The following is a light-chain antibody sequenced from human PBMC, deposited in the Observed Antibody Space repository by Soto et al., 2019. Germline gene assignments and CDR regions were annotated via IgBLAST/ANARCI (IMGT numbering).Light chain of an antibody. CDR3: QKYNSASFT. Sequence: EIVMTQSPATLSVSPGERATLSCRASQSVSSNLAWYQQKPGQAPRLLIYGASTRATGIPARFSGSGSGTEFTLTISSLQSEDVATYYCQKYNSASFTFGPGTKVDIK. CDR2: GAS. V-gene: IGKV3-15*01. CDR1: QSVSSN. J-gene: IGKJ3*01.